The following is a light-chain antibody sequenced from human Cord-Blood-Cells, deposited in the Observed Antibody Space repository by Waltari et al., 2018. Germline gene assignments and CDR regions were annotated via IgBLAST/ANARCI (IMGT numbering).Light chain of an antibody. CDR3: QQRSNWPPWT. J-gene: IGKJ1*01. Sequence: EIVLTQSPATLSLSPGERATPSCRASQSVSSYLAWYQQKPGQAPRLLIYDASNRATGIPARFSGSGSGTDFTLTISSLEPEDFAVYYCQQRSNWPPWTFDQGTKVEIK. V-gene: IGKV3-11*01. CDR1: QSVSSY. CDR2: DAS.